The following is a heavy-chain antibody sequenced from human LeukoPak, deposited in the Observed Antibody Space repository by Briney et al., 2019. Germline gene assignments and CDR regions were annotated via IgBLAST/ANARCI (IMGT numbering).Heavy chain of an antibody. J-gene: IGHJ3*02. CDR2: IIPILGIA. CDR1: GGTFSSYT. CDR3: ATSRPTTGTTWPHPDAFDI. Sequence: ASVKVSCKASGGTFSSYTISWVRQALGQGLDWMGRIIPILGIANYAQKFQGRVTMTEDTSTDTAYMELSSLRSEDTAVYYCATSRPTTGTTWPHPDAFDIWGQGTMVTVSS. D-gene: IGHD1-1*01. V-gene: IGHV1-69*02.